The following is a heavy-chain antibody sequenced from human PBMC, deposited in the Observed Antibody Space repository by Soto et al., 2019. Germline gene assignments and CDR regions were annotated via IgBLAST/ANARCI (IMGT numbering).Heavy chain of an antibody. CDR3: ARGLLGYCSSTSCYTGIVATTLPDY. V-gene: IGHV3-33*01. Sequence: GGSLRLSCAASGFTFSSYGMHWVRQAPGKGLEWVAVIWYDGSNKYYADSVKGRFTISRDNSKNTLYLQMNSLRAEDTAVYYCARGLLGYCSSTSCYTGIVATTLPDYWGQGTLVTVSS. D-gene: IGHD2-2*02. J-gene: IGHJ4*02. CDR1: GFTFSSYG. CDR2: IWYDGSNK.